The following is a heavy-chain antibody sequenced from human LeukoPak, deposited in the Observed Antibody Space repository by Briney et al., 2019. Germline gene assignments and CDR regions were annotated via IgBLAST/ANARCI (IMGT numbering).Heavy chain of an antibody. CDR1: GFTFSSYA. V-gene: IGHV3-30-3*01. D-gene: IGHD3-22*01. Sequence: GRSLRLSCAASGFTFSSYAMPWVRQAPGKGLEWVAVISYDGSNKYYADSVKGRFTISRDNSKNTLYLQMNSLRAEDTAVYYCARDHGYSSGYYSSSPQYFQHWGQGPLVTVSS. CDR2: ISYDGSNK. CDR3: ARDHGYSSGYYSSSPQYFQH. J-gene: IGHJ1*01.